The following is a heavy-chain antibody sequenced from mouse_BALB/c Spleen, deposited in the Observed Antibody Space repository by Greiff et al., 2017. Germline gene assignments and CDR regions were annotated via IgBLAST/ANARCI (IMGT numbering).Heavy chain of an antibody. CDR3: ARADYGSSSAWFAY. Sequence: EVKVVESGGGLVKPGGSLKLSCAASGFTFSDYYMYWVRQTPEKRLEWVATISDGGSYTYYPDSVKGRFTISRDNAKNNLYLQMSSLKSEDTAMYYCARADYGSSSAWFAYWGQGTLVTVSA. V-gene: IGHV5-4*02. CDR2: ISDGGSYT. CDR1: GFTFSDYY. J-gene: IGHJ3*01. D-gene: IGHD1-1*01.